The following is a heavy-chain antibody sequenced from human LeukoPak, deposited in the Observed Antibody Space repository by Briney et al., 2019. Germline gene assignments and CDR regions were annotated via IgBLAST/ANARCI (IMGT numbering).Heavy chain of an antibody. CDR2: IKASGDGT. CDR1: GFTFSNYA. D-gene: IGHD3-10*01. J-gene: IGHJ4*02. Sequence: SGGSLRLSCAASGFTFSNYAMTWVRQAPGKGLEWVSSIKASGDGTYYADSVKGRFTISRDNAKNSLSLQMYSLRAEDTAVYYCARLQGSGSFSSFDYWGQGTLVTVSS. CDR3: ARLQGSGSFSSFDY. V-gene: IGHV3-23*01.